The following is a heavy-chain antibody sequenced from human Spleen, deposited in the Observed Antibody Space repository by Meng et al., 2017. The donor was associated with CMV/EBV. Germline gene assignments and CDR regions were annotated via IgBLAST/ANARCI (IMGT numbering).Heavy chain of an antibody. Sequence: GGSLRLSCAASGFTFSSYAMSWVRQAPGKGLEWVSAISGSGGSTYYADSVKGRFTISRDNSKNTLHLQMNNLRADDTAVYFCAKERCNTGSCYIDYWGQGTLVTVSS. CDR2: ISGSGGST. CDR1: GFTFSSYA. CDR3: AKERCNTGSCYIDY. J-gene: IGHJ4*02. V-gene: IGHV3-23*01. D-gene: IGHD2-2*02.